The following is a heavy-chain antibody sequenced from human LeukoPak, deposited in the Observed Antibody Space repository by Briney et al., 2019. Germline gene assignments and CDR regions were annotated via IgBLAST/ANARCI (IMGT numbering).Heavy chain of an antibody. CDR3: ARGGYSSSWYHFDY. Sequence: GASLRLSCAASGFTVSSNYMSWVRQAPGKGLEWVSVIYSGGTTNYADSVKGRFTISRDNSKNTLFLQMNSLRAEDTAVYYCARGGYSSSWYHFDYWGQGTLVTVSS. CDR1: GFTVSSNY. J-gene: IGHJ4*02. V-gene: IGHV3-53*01. D-gene: IGHD6-13*01. CDR2: IYSGGTT.